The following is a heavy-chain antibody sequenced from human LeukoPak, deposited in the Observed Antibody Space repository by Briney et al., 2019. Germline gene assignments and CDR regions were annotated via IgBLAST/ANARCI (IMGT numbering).Heavy chain of an antibody. D-gene: IGHD3-9*01. CDR3: ARAHTIFWEFDAFDI. CDR1: GFTFSSYS. V-gene: IGHV3-69-1*01. CDR2: MTSSSTI. J-gene: IGHJ3*02. Sequence: GGSLRLSCAASGFTFSSYSMNWVRQAPGKGLEGVATMTSSSTIFYADSVKGRFTISRDNANNSLYLQMNSLRDEETAVYSCARAHTIFWEFDAFDIWGRGTKVTVSS.